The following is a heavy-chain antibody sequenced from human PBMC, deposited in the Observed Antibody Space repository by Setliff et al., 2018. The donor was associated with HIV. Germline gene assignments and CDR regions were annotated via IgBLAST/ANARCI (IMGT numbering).Heavy chain of an antibody. CDR3: ARDRIESALNY. CDR1: GFTFSTHS. J-gene: IGHJ4*02. D-gene: IGHD3-16*01. Sequence: GGSLRLSCVASGFTFSTHSMSWVRQAPGKGLEWISYISFSSSVIYYADSVKGRFTISRDNAKNSLYLQMNSLRAEDTAVYYCARDRIESALNYWGQGTLVTVSS. CDR2: ISFSSSVI. V-gene: IGHV3-48*01.